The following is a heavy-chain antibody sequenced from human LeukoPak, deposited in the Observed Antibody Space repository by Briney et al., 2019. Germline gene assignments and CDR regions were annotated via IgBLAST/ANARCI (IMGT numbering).Heavy chain of an antibody. CDR1: GFPFISYW. J-gene: IGHJ4*02. CDR3: ARAGYCSGGSCYGSDY. CDR2: IKSDGSST. D-gene: IGHD2-15*01. Sequence: GSLRLSCAASGFPFISYWMHWVRQAPGKGLVWVSRIKSDGSSTSYADSVKGRFTISRDNSKNTLYLQMDSLRAEDTAVYYCARAGYCSGGSCYGSDYWGQGTLVSVSS. V-gene: IGHV3-74*01.